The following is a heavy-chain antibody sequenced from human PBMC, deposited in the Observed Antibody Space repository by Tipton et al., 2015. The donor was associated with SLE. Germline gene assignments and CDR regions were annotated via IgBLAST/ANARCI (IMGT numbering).Heavy chain of an antibody. CDR1: GFTFSSYA. CDR2: ISYDGSNK. J-gene: IGHJ4*02. V-gene: IGHV3-30-3*01. CDR3: ARRGSPPQGGSLDY. Sequence: RSLRLSCAASGFTFSSYAMHWVRQAPGKGLEWVAVISYDGSNKYYADSVKGRFTISRDNSKNTLYLQMNSLRAEDTAVYYCARRGSPPQGGSLDYWGQGTLVTVSS. D-gene: IGHD1-26*01.